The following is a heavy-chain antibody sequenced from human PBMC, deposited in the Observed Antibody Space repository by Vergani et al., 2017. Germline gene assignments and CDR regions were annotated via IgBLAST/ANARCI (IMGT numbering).Heavy chain of an antibody. D-gene: IGHD5-12*01. Sequence: EVQLLESGGDLVQPGGSLRLSCAASGFTFNNYAMNWVRQAPGKGLEWVSGISGSGDSTYYAGSVKGRFTISRVSSKNTLYLQMNSLSAGDTAVYYCAKANPRNSGYDYLYDYHVMDVWGQGTTVTVSS. V-gene: IGHV3-23*01. CDR1: GFTFNNYA. CDR3: AKANPRNSGYDYLYDYHVMDV. CDR2: ISGSGDST. J-gene: IGHJ6*02.